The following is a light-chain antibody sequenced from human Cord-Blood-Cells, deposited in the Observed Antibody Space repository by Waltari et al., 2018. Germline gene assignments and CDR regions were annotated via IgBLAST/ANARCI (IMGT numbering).Light chain of an antibody. CDR1: QSISSY. J-gene: IGKJ4*01. CDR3: RKSDSTPDLCT. CDR2: AAS. V-gene: IGKV1-39*01. Sequence: DIQMTQSPSSLSASVGDRVTITCQASQSISSYLNWYQQKPGKAPKLLIYAASSLQSEVPSRFSVKGSETDFTLTISSMQTEHFATYFWRKSDSTPDLCTFVLGTKVESK.